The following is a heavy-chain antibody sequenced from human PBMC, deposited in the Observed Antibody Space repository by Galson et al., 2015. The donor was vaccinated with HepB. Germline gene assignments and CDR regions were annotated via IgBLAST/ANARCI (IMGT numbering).Heavy chain of an antibody. D-gene: IGHD5-18*01. Sequence: PALVKPTQTLTLTCTFSGFSLSTSGVGVGWIRQPPGKALEWLAPIYWDDDKRYSPSLKSRLTITKDTSKNQVVLTMTYMDPVDTGTYYCAHVDTAMAFDYWGQGTLVTVSS. CDR2: IYWDDDK. J-gene: IGHJ4*02. V-gene: IGHV2-5*02. CDR1: GFSLSTSGVG. CDR3: AHVDTAMAFDY.